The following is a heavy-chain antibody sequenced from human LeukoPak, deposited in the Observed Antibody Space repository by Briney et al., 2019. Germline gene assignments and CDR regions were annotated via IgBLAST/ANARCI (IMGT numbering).Heavy chain of an antibody. Sequence: GGSLRLSCAASGFTFSRSWMTWVRQAPGKGLEWVANINGDGTKIHYVDSVKGRFTISRDNSKNTLYLQMGSLRAEDMAVYYCARSGMGTWGQGTLVTVSS. CDR1: GFTFSRSW. CDR3: ARSGMGT. V-gene: IGHV3-7*01. D-gene: IGHD1-14*01. J-gene: IGHJ5*02. CDR2: INGDGTKI.